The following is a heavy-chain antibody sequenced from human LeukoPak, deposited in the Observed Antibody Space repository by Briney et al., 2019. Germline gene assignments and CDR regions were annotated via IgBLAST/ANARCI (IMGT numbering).Heavy chain of an antibody. CDR2: IKEDGSAK. V-gene: IGHV3-7*01. CDR1: GFTFSNYW. D-gene: IGHD6-19*01. CDR3: YGAVAGDDFDS. Sequence: GGSLRLSCAASGFTFSNYWMGWVRQAPGKGLEWVANIKEDGSAKYYVDSVKGRFTISRDNAKNSLYLRMNSLRAEDTAVYYCYGAVAGDDFDSWGQGTLVSVSS. J-gene: IGHJ4*02.